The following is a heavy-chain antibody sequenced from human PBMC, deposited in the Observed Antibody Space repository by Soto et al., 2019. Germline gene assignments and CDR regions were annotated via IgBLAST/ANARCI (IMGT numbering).Heavy chain of an antibody. CDR1: GGSISSYY. Sequence: SETLSLTCTVSGGSISSYYWSLIRQPPGKGLEWIGYIYYSGSTNYNPSLKSRVTISVDTSKNQFSLKLSSVTAADTAVYYCARGTRGYCSGGSCYPIKALDFWGQGPMVTVSS. CDR2: IYYSGST. J-gene: IGHJ3*01. V-gene: IGHV4-59*01. CDR3: ARGTRGYCSGGSCYPIKALDF. D-gene: IGHD2-15*01.